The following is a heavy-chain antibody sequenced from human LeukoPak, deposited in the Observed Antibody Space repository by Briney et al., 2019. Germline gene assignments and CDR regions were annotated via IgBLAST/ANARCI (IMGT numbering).Heavy chain of an antibody. D-gene: IGHD6-13*01. CDR2: IIPIFGTA. V-gene: IGHV1-69*05. CDR3: ATWEAFQQLVSYYFDY. J-gene: IGHJ4*02. Sequence: SSVKVSCKASGGTFSSYAISWVRQAPGQGLEWMGGIIPIFGTANYAQKFQGRVTITTDESTSTAYMELSSLRSEDTAVYYCATWEAFQQLVSYYFDYWGQGTLVTVSS. CDR1: GGTFSSYA.